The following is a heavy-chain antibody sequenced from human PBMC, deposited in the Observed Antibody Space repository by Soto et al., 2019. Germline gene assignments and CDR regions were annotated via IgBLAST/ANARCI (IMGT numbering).Heavy chain of an antibody. CDR3: AKGYTLVDTTIPLDF. V-gene: IGHV3-30*18. CDR2: ISYDGSNA. Sequence: PGGSLRLSCAASGFTFISYGIHWVRQAPGKGLEWVAVISYDGSNADYADSVKGRFTISRDNSKNTVYLHMGSLRTEDTAVYYCAKGYTLVDTTIPLDFWGQGALVTVSS. J-gene: IGHJ4*02. D-gene: IGHD5-18*01. CDR1: GFTFISYG.